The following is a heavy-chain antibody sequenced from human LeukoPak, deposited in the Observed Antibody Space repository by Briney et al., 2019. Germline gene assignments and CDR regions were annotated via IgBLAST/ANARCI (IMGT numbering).Heavy chain of an antibody. CDR1: GYTFTGYY. CDR3: ARGDIAASRDYYYYMDV. Sequence: ASVKVSCKASGYTFTGYYMHWVRQAPGQGLEWMGWINPNSGGTNYAQKFQGRVTMTRDTSISTAYMELSRLRSDDTAVYYCARGDIAASRDYYYYMDVWGKGTTVTVSS. CDR2: INPNSGGT. J-gene: IGHJ6*03. D-gene: IGHD6-6*01. V-gene: IGHV1-2*02.